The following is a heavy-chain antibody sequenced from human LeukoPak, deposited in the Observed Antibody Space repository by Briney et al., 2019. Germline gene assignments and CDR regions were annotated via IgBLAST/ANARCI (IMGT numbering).Heavy chain of an antibody. CDR1: GGSISSGDYY. J-gene: IGHJ6*02. D-gene: IGHD1-26*01. CDR2: IYYSGST. CDR3: ARGSGKPYGMDV. V-gene: IGHV4-30-4*01. Sequence: SQTLSLTCTVSGGSISSGDYYWSWIRQPPGKGLEWFGYIYYSGSTYYNPSLENRLTISVDTSKNQFSLKLTSVTAADTAVYYCARGSGKPYGMDVWGQGTTVTVSS.